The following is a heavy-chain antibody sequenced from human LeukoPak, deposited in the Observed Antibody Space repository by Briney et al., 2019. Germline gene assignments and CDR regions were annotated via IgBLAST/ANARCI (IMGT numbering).Heavy chain of an antibody. Sequence: GASVKVSCKASGCTFSSYAISWVRQAPGQGLEWMGRIIPIFGTANYAQKFQGRVTITTDESTSTAYMELSSLRSEDTAVYYCARERGSGVIGAFDIWGQGTMVTVSS. CDR2: IIPIFGTA. CDR1: GCTFSSYA. D-gene: IGHD3-10*01. V-gene: IGHV1-69*05. J-gene: IGHJ3*02. CDR3: ARERGSGVIGAFDI.